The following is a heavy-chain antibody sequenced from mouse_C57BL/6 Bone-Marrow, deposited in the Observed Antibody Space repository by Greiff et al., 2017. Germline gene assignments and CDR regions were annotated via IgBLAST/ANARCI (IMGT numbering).Heavy chain of an antibody. D-gene: IGHD2-3*01. CDR2: ISYSGST. V-gene: IGHV3-8*01. CDR1: GYSITSDY. Sequence: EVQVEESGPGLAKPSQTLSLTCSVTGYSITSDYWNWIRKFPGNKLEYMGYISYSGSTYYNPSLKSRISITRDTSKNQYYLQLNSVTTEDTATYDCARCSYDGYYPDAMDYWGQGTSVTVSS. J-gene: IGHJ4*01. CDR3: ARCSYDGYYPDAMDY.